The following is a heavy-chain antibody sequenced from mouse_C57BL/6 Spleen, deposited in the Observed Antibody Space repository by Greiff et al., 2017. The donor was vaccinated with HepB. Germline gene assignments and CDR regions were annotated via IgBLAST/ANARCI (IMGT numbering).Heavy chain of an antibody. Sequence: EVQLVESGPELVKPGASVKIPCKASGYTFTDYNMDWVKQSHGKSLEWIGDINPNNGGTIYNQKFKGKATLTVDKSSSTAYMELRSLTSEDTAVYYCARGGAIITTVVAGYFDVWGTGTTVTVSS. CDR2: INPNNGGT. J-gene: IGHJ1*03. CDR3: ARGGAIITTVVAGYFDV. V-gene: IGHV1-18*01. D-gene: IGHD1-1*01. CDR1: GYTFTDYN.